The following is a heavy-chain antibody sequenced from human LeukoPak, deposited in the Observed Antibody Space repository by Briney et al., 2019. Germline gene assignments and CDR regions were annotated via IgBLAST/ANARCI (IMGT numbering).Heavy chain of an antibody. CDR1: GFTFSNAW. CDR2: IQSKAEGETT. CDR3: MRPLDY. V-gene: IGHV3-15*07. J-gene: IGHJ4*02. Sequence: GGSLRLSCAASGFTFSNAWMNWVRQAPGKGLEWVGRIQSKAEGETTDYAAAVKGRFSISRDDSKNTLYLQMNSLKTEDTAVYYCMRPLDYWGQGTLVTVSS.